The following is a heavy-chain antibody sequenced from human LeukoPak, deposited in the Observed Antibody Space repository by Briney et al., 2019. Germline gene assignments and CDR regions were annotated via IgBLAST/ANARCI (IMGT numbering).Heavy chain of an antibody. CDR3: AKDMSRGGFDY. CDR2: ISWNSGSI. V-gene: IGHV3-9*03. Sequence: GGSLRLSCAVSGFTFDDYAMHWVRQAPGKGLEWVSGISWNSGSIGYADSVKGRFTISRDNAKNSLYLQMNSLRAEDMALYYCAKDMSRGGFDYWGQGTLVTVSS. J-gene: IGHJ4*02. CDR1: GFTFDDYA. D-gene: IGHD3-16*01.